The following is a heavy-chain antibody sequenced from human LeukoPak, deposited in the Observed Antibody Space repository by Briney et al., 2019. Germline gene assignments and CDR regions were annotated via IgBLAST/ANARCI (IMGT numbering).Heavy chain of an antibody. CDR1: GYTFTSYA. D-gene: IGHD6-13*01. CDR3: ARDHSSSWYYFDY. Sequence: ASVKVSCKASGYTFTSYAMHWVRQAPGQRLEWMGWINAGNGNTKYSQKFQGRVTITRDTSASTAYMELRSLRSDDTAVYYCARDHSSSWYYFDYWGQGTLVTVSS. V-gene: IGHV1-3*01. J-gene: IGHJ4*02. CDR2: INAGNGNT.